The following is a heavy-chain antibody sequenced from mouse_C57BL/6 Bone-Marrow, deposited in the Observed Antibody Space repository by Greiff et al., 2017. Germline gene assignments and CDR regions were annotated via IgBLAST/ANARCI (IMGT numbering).Heavy chain of an antibody. J-gene: IGHJ4*01. V-gene: IGHV1-81*01. CDR3: ARVYYYGSNAMDY. CDR1: GYTFTSYG. Sequence: VKLMESGAELARPGASVTLSCKASGYTFTSYGISWVKQRTGQGLEWIGEIYPRSGNTYYNEKFKGKATLTADKSSSTAYMELRSLTSEDSAVYFCARVYYYGSNAMDYWGQGTSVTVSS. D-gene: IGHD1-1*01. CDR2: IYPRSGNT.